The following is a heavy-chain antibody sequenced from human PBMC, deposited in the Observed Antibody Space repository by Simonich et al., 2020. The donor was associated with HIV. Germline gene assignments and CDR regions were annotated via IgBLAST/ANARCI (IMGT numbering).Heavy chain of an antibody. CDR3: ASGGSISSVWADDY. J-gene: IGHJ4*02. D-gene: IGHD3-16*01. CDR1: GFTFSSYA. CDR2: ISYDGSNK. V-gene: IGHV3-30*07. Sequence: QVQLVESGGGVVQPGRSLRLSCAASGFTFSSYAMHWVRQAPGKGLEWVAVISYDGSNKYYADSVKGRCTISRDNSKNTLYLQMNSLRAEDTAVYYCASGGSISSVWADDYCGQGTLVTVSS.